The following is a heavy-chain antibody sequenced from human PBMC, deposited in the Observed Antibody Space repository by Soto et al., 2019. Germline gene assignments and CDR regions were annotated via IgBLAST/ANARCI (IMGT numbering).Heavy chain of an antibody. CDR2: IYYSGST. V-gene: IGHV4-61*01. CDR3: ARTGWNYYDSSGYPWYFEY. CDR1: GGSVSSGSYY. J-gene: IGHJ4*02. D-gene: IGHD3-22*01. Sequence: SETLSLTCTVSGGSVSSGSYYWSWIRQPPGKGLEWIGYIYYSGSTNYNPSLKSRVTISVDTSKNQFSLKLSSVTAADTAVYYCARTGWNYYDSSGYPWYFEYWGQGTLVTVSS.